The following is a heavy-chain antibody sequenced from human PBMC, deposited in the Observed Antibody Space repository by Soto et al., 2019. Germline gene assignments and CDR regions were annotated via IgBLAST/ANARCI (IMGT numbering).Heavy chain of an antibody. CDR2: INPSGGST. Sequence: ASVKVSCKASGYTFTSYYMHWVRQAPGQGLEWMGIINPSGGSTSYAQKFQGRVTMTRGTSTSTVYMELSSLRSEDTAVYYCARAREPANSSGYSDAFDIWGQGTMVTVSS. CDR1: GYTFTSYY. D-gene: IGHD3-22*01. V-gene: IGHV1-46*01. J-gene: IGHJ3*02. CDR3: ARAREPANSSGYSDAFDI.